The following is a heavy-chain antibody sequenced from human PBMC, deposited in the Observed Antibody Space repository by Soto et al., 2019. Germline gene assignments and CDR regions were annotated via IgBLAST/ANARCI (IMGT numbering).Heavy chain of an antibody. CDR1: GFIFSTYG. CDR2: ISYDGSNK. CDR3: AKGLLGLGGTTTLFDY. D-gene: IGHD1-26*01. V-gene: IGHV3-30*18. Sequence: GGSLRLSCAGSGFIFSTYGMHWVRQAPGKGLEWVAVISYDGSNKYYADSVKGRFTISRDNSKNTLYLQMNSLRGEDTALYYCAKGLLGLGGTTTLFDYWGQGTLVTVSS. J-gene: IGHJ4*02.